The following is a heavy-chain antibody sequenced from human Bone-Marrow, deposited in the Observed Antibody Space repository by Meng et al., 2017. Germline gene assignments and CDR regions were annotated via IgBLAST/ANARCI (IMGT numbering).Heavy chain of an antibody. CDR3: ARVLRGWGYFDY. V-gene: IGHV3-53*02. J-gene: IGHJ4*02. D-gene: IGHD3-10*01. CDR2: IYSGGTT. Sequence: VQVVGTGGGLIPPGGSLGLSCAASGFRVSSSYMSWVRQAQGKGPEWVSVIYSGGTTYYADSVKGRFTISRDNSRNTLYLQVNSLRAEDTAVYYCARVLRGWGYFDYWGQGTLVTVSS. CDR1: GFRVSSSY.